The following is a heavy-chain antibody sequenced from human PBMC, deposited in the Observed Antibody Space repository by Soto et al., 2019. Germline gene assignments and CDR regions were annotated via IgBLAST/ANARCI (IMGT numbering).Heavy chain of an antibody. D-gene: IGHD3-22*01. CDR1: GGSIISNNYY. CDR3: ARSYAGNYANDY. V-gene: IGHV4-39*01. J-gene: IGHJ4*02. Sequence: SETLSLTCTVSGGSIISNNYYCGWIRQPPGKGLEWIGNIYYSVSAFYNPSLRSRVTISVDTSQNQVHLSLTSVTAADTAVYYCARSYAGNYANDYWGQGILVTVS. CDR2: IYYSVSA.